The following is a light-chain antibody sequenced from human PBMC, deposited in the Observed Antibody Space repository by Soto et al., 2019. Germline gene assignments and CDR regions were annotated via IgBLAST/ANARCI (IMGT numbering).Light chain of an antibody. CDR1: QVVSSY. V-gene: IGKV1-9*01. J-gene: IGKJ5*01. CDR2: AAS. CDR3: HQVNSHPIT. Sequence: DSQLTQSPSXLSASVGEIGTSDCRASQVVSSYLAWYQQKPGKAPKLLIYAASTLQSGVPSRFSGSGSGTEFTLTITSLQPEDFATYYCHQVNSHPITFGQGTRLEIK.